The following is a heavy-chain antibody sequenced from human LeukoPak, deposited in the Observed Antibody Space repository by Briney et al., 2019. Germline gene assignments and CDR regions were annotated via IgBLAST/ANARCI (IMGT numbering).Heavy chain of an antibody. CDR3: AKHGIRFGELLVY. CDR2: ISSSGSTI. J-gene: IGHJ4*02. Sequence: GGSLRLSCAASGFTFSSYEMNWVRQAPGKGLEWVSYISSSGSTIYYADSVKGRFTISRDNSKNTLYLQMNGLRAEDTAVYYCAKHGIRFGELLVYWGQGTLVTVSS. CDR1: GFTFSSYE. V-gene: IGHV3-48*03. D-gene: IGHD3-10*01.